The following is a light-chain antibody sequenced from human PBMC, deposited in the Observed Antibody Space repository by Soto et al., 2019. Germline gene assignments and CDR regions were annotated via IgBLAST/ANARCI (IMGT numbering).Light chain of an antibody. CDR1: QGIRND. J-gene: IGKJ1*01. CDR2: AAS. V-gene: IGKV1-6*01. CDR3: LQDFDSHKT. Sequence: AIQITQSPSSLSASVGDRVTITCRASQGIRNDLGWYQQKPGEAPKLLIYAASTLQNGVPSRFTGSGSGTDFTLTISRLQPEDFATYYCLQDFDSHKTFGQGTKV.